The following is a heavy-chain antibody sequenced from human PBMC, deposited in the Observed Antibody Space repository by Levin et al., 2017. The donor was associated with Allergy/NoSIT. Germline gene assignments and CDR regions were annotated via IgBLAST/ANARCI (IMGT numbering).Heavy chain of an antibody. V-gene: IGHV4-59*01. CDR1: GGSSSGYY. Sequence: PSETLSLTCTASGGSSSGYYWTWIRQPPGKGLEWVGYVYYTGSTDYNPSLKSRVSISLDTSKNQFSLKLSFVTAADTAVYYCARSTWGYAFDIWDQGTMVTVSS. CDR2: VYYTGST. CDR3: ARSTWGYAFDI. D-gene: IGHD3-16*01. J-gene: IGHJ3*02.